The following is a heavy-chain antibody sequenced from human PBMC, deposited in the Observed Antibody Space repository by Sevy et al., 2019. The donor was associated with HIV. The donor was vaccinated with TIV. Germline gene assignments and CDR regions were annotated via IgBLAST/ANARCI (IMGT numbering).Heavy chain of an antibody. CDR2: IKSKTDRGTT. CDR3: TPSGYFDWLFDY. D-gene: IGHD3-9*01. V-gene: IGHV3-15*01. CDR1: GFTFSNAW. J-gene: IGHJ4*02. Sequence: GGSLRLSCAASGFTFSNAWMSWVRQAPGKGLEWVGRIKSKTDRGTTDDAAPVKGRFTISRDDSKNTLYLQMNSLKTEDTAVYYCTPSGYFDWLFDYWGQGTLVTVSS.